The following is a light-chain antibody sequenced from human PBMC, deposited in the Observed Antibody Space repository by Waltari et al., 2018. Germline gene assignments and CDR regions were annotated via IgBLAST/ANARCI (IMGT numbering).Light chain of an antibody. Sequence: QSALTQPASVSGSPGQSITISCTGTSSDIGGYNYVSWYQQHPGKAPKLMIYDVSNRPSRVSNRFSSSKSGNTASLTISGLQAEDEADYYCSSYTISSTLVFGGGTKLTVL. CDR1: SSDIGGYNY. CDR2: DVS. V-gene: IGLV2-14*01. J-gene: IGLJ2*01. CDR3: SSYTISSTLV.